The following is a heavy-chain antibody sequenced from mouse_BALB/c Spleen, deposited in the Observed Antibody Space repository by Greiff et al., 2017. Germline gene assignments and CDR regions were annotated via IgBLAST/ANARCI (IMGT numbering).Heavy chain of an antibody. Sequence: EVMLVESGGGLVKPGGSLKLSCAASGFTFSSYAMSWVRQTPEKRLEWVATISSGGSYTYYPDSVKGRFTISRDNAKNTLYLQMSSLRSEDTAMYYCATSEGYGSSNWYFDVWGAGTTVTVSS. CDR1: GFTFSSYA. D-gene: IGHD1-1*01. CDR2: ISSGGSYT. J-gene: IGHJ1*01. CDR3: ATSEGYGSSNWYFDV. V-gene: IGHV5-9-1*01.